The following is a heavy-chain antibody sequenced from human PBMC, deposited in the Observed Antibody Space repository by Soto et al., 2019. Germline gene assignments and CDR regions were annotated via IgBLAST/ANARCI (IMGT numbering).Heavy chain of an antibody. J-gene: IGHJ4*02. V-gene: IGHV4-30-4*01. CDR3: ARARGARYFDY. CDR1: GGSISRDDYY. Sequence: SETLSLTCTVSGGSISRDDYYWSWICQPPGKGLEWIGYIYHSGSTYYNPSLKSRVTISVNTSKNQFSLKLSSVTAADTAVYYCARARGARYFDYWGQGTLVTVSS. D-gene: IGHD2-15*01. CDR2: IYHSGST.